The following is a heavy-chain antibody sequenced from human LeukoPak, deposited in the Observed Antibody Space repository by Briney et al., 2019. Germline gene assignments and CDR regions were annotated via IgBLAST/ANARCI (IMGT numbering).Heavy chain of an antibody. J-gene: IGHJ4*02. CDR1: EFSVGSNY. D-gene: IGHD3-22*01. CDR2: ITGSGAYT. V-gene: IGHV3-23*01. Sequence: PGGSLRLSCAASEFSVGSNYMTWVRQAPGKGLEWVSAITGSGAYTNYADSVKGRFTISRDNSKNTIFLQMNSLRAEDTAIYYCAKRSATSSGYFDFWGRGTLVTVSS. CDR3: AKRSATSSGYFDF.